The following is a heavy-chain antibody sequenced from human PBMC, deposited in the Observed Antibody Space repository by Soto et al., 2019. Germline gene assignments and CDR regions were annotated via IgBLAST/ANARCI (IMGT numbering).Heavy chain of an antibody. CDR2: ISSSGSTI. J-gene: IGHJ4*02. CDR1: GFTFSSYE. CDR3: ARAGGSGWYAVDY. D-gene: IGHD6-19*01. V-gene: IGHV3-48*03. Sequence: LRLSCAASGFTFSSYEMNWVRQAPGKGLEWVSYISSSGSTIYYADSVKGRFTISRDNAKNSLYLQMNSLRAEDTAVYYCARAGGSGWYAVDYWGQGTLVTVSS.